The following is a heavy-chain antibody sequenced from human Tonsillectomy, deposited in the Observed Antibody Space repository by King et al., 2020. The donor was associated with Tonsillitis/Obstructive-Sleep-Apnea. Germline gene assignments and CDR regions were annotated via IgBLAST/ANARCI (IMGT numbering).Heavy chain of an antibody. D-gene: IGHD6-13*01. Sequence: VQLVESGAEVKKPGESLKISCKGSGYSYTSYWIGWVRQMPGKGLECVGIIYPGDSDTRYSPPFQGQVTISADKSISTAYLQWSSLKASDTAMYYCARQGAAGTVADYYYYMDVWGKGTTVTVSS. CDR2: IYPGDSDT. V-gene: IGHV5-51*01. CDR1: GYSYTSYW. J-gene: IGHJ6*03. CDR3: ARQGAAGTVADYYYYMDV.